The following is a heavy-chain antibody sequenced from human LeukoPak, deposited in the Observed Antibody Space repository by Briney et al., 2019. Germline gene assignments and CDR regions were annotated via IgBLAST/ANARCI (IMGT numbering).Heavy chain of an antibody. Sequence: ASVKVSCKASGYTFTGYYMHWVRQAPGQGLEWMGWINPNSGGTNYAQKFQGWVTMTRDTSISTAYMEPSRLRSDDTAVYYCARGGITGTTRGPTRLNDAFDIWGQGTMVTVSS. J-gene: IGHJ3*02. V-gene: IGHV1-2*04. CDR3: ARGGITGTTRGPTRLNDAFDI. D-gene: IGHD1-20*01. CDR1: GYTFTGYY. CDR2: INPNSGGT.